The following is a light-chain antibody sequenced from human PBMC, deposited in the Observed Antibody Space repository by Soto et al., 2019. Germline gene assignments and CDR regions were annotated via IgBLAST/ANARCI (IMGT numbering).Light chain of an antibody. CDR3: GSFASSNTMV. J-gene: IGLJ3*02. CDR1: SSDVGAYNY. CDR2: EVT. V-gene: IGLV2-8*01. Sequence: QSALTQPPSASGSPGQSVTISCTGTSSDVGAYNYVSWYQQHAGKAPKLVIYEVTKRPSGVPDRFSGSKSANTASLTVSGLQAEDEADYYFGSFASSNTMVFGGGTKLAVL.